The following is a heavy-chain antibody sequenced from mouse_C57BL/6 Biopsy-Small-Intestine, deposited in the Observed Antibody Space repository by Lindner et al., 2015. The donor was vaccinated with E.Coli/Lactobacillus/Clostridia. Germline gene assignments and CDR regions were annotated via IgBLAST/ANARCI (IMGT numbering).Heavy chain of an antibody. Sequence: SVKVSCKASGYTFSSYGIIWVRQAPGQGLEWVGWISPYSGDTRYSQTAQDRVILTTDTSTDTAYMEVRSLRFDDAALYFCAKVANFFDDRVPYFQLWGQGTLVTVSS. CDR1: GYTFSSYG. J-gene: IGHJ4*01. D-gene: IGHD1-3*01. V-gene: IGHV1S134*01. CDR3: AKVANFFDDRVPYFQL. CDR2: ISPYSGDT.